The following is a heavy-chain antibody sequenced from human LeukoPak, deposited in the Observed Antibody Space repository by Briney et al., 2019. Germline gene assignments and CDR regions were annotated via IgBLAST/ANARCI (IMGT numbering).Heavy chain of an antibody. CDR3: ARDGRYDSSGYYDY. CDR1: GLXFSRYS. V-gene: IGHV3-48*02. CDR2: ISSSSSTK. D-gene: IGHD3-22*01. J-gene: IGHJ4*02. Sequence: GGSLRLSCAASGLXFSRYSMNWVRQAPGKGLEWVSYISSSSSTKYYVDSVKGRFTISRDNAKNSLYLQMNSLRDEDTAVYYCARDGRYDSSGYYDYWGQGILVTVSA.